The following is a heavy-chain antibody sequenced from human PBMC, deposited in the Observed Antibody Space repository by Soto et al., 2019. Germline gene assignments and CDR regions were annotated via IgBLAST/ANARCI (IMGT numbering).Heavy chain of an antibody. J-gene: IGHJ3*02. CDR2: ISGSGGSP. CDR3: AQEQTWALTQAFDI. V-gene: IGHV3-23*01. Sequence: EVPLLESGGGLVQPGGSLRLSCAASGFTFSFYAMNWVRQAPGKGLEWVSTISGSGGSPYYADSVKGRFTISRDNSKNTLYLQMNSLRAEDGAVYYCAQEQTWALTQAFDIWGQGTMVTVSS. CDR1: GFTFSFYA. D-gene: IGHD7-27*01.